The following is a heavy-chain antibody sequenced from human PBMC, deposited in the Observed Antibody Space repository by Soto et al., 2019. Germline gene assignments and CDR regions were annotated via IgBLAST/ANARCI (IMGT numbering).Heavy chain of an antibody. J-gene: IGHJ4*02. CDR1: GFTVSSNY. D-gene: IGHD5-18*01. CDR3: AREKIGYSYGGGFDY. V-gene: IGHV3-53*02. CDR2: IYSGGST. Sequence: EVQLVETGGGLIQPGGSLRLSCAASGFTVSSNYMSWVRQAPGKGLEWVSVIYSGGSTYYADSVKGRFTISRDNSKNTLYLQMNSLRAEETAVYYCAREKIGYSYGGGFDYWGQGTLVTVSS.